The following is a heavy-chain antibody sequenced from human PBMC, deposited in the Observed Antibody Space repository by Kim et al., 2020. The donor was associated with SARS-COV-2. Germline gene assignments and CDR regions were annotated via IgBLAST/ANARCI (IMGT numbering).Heavy chain of an antibody. J-gene: IGHJ4*02. CDR3: ARVGVFYGSVDY. D-gene: IGHD3-10*01. CDR1: GGSISSSSYY. V-gene: IGHV4-39*01. CDR2: IYYSGST. Sequence: SETLFLTCTVSGGSISSSSYYWGWIRQPPGKGLEWIGSIYYSGSTYYNPSLKSRVTISVDTSKNQFSLKLSSVTAADTAVYYCARVGVFYGSVDYWGQGTLVTVSS.